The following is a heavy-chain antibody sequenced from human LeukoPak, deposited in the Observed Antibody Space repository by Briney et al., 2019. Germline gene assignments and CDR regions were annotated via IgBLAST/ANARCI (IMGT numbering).Heavy chain of an antibody. D-gene: IGHD5-18*01. V-gene: IGHV3-48*04. Sequence: GGSLRLSCAVSGFTFSSYSMNWVRRAPGKGLEWVSYISSSSSTIYYADSVKGRFTISRDNAKNSLYLQMDSLRAEDTAVYYCARDQGGGYSYGWQSFDYWGQGTLVTVSS. CDR2: ISSSSSTI. CDR3: ARDQGGGYSYGWQSFDY. CDR1: GFTFSSYS. J-gene: IGHJ4*02.